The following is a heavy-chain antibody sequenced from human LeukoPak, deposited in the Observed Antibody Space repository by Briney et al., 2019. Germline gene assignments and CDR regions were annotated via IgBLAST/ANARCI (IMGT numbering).Heavy chain of an antibody. Sequence: SETLSLTCAVYGGSFSGYYWSWIRQPPGKGLEWIGEINHSGSTNYNPSLKSRVTISVDTSKNQFSLKLSSVTAADTAVYYCARHSYGDYDDYWGQGTLVTVSS. CDR3: ARHSYGDYDDY. CDR2: INHSGST. D-gene: IGHD4-17*01. CDR1: GGSFSGYY. J-gene: IGHJ4*02. V-gene: IGHV4-34*01.